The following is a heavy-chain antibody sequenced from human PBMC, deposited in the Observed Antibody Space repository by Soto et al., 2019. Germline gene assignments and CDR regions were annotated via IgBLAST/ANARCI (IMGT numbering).Heavy chain of an antibody. CDR1: GYTFTSYD. Sequence: ASVKVSCKASGYTFTSYDINWVRQATGQGLEWMGWLNPNSGNTGYAQKFQGRVTMTRNTSISTAYMELSSLRSEDTAVYYCARGFPYYYGSGSYVTFDYWGQGTLVIVSS. D-gene: IGHD3-10*01. CDR3: ARGFPYYYGSGSYVTFDY. CDR2: LNPNSGNT. V-gene: IGHV1-8*01. J-gene: IGHJ4*02.